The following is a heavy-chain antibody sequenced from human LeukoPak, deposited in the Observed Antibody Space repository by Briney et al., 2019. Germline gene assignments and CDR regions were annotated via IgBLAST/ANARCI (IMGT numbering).Heavy chain of an antibody. CDR2: IYTIGST. CDR3: ARAFPLAGAGAFDI. V-gene: IGHV4-4*07. J-gene: IGHJ3*02. Sequence: PSETLSLTCTVSGASISSYYWSWIRQPAGTGLEWIGRIYTIGSTNYNPSLKSRVTMSVDTSKNQFSLKLSSVTAADTAVYYCARAFPLAGAGAFDIWGQGTMVTVSS. D-gene: IGHD1-26*01. CDR1: GASISSYY.